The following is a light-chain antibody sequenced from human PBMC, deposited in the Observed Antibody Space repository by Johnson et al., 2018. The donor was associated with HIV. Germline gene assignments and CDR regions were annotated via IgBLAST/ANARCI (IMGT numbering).Light chain of an antibody. J-gene: IGLJ1*01. CDR2: DNN. CDR1: SSNVGSSF. V-gene: IGLV1-51*01. Sequence: QSVLTQPPSVSAAPGQTVTISCSGSSSNVGSSFVSWYRQVPGTAPKLLIYDNNKRPSGIPGRFSGSKSGPSATLGITGLQPGDAADYYCGTWDSSLTSYVFGTGTNVTVL. CDR3: GTWDSSLTSYV.